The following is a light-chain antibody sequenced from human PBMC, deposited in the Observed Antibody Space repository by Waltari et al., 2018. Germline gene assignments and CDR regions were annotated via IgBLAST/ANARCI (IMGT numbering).Light chain of an antibody. Sequence: EIVLTQSPGTLSLSPGERATLSCRASQRVSSNFLAWYQKKPGQAPRLLIYGASSRATGIPDSVSGIGSGTDFTLTISRLEPEDFAVYYCQQYGSSPLTFGGGTKVEIK. CDR2: GAS. V-gene: IGKV3-20*01. J-gene: IGKJ4*01. CDR1: QRVSSNF. CDR3: QQYGSSPLT.